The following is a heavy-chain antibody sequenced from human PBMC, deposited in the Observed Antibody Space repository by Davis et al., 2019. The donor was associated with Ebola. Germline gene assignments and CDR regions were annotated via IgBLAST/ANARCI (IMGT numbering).Heavy chain of an antibody. D-gene: IGHD3-16*01. V-gene: IGHV3-30-3*01. Sequence: GGSLRLSCAASGFTFSSYAMHWVRQAPGKGLEWVAVISYDGSNKYYADSVKGRFTISRDNSKNTLYLQMNSLRAEDTAVYYCARGDIIMITFGGVNWGQGTLVTVSS. CDR3: ARGDIIMITFGGVN. CDR2: ISYDGSNK. J-gene: IGHJ4*02. CDR1: GFTFSSYA.